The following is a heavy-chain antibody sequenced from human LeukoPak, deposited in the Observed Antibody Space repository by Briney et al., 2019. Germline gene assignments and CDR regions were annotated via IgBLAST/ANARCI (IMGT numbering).Heavy chain of an antibody. J-gene: IGHJ3*01. D-gene: IGHD2-2*01. CDR3: ARDRAGYCSSRSCSQGGFDF. V-gene: IGHV1-18*01. Sequence: ASVKVSCKASGYTFTSYGISWVRQAPGQGLEWMGWISAYNGNTNYAQKLQGRVTMTTDTSASTAYMELSSLRSEDTAVYYCARDRAGYCSSRSCSQGGFDFWGQGTMVTVSA. CDR2: ISAYNGNT. CDR1: GYTFTSYG.